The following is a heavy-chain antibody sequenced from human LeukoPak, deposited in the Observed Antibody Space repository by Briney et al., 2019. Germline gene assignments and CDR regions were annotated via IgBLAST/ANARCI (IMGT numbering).Heavy chain of an antibody. CDR2: IYTSGST. D-gene: IGHD3-3*01. CDR1: GGSISSYY. V-gene: IGHV4-4*07. J-gene: IGHJ5*02. Sequence: SETLSLTCTVSGGSISSYYWSWIRQPAGKGLEWIGRIYTSGSTNYNPSLKSRVTMSVDTSKNQFSLKLSSVTAADTAVYYCARDLHYDFWSGYGWFDPWGQGTLVTVSS. CDR3: ARDLHYDFWSGYGWFDP.